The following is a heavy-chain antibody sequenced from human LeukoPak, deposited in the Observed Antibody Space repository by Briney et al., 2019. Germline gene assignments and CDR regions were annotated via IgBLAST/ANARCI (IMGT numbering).Heavy chain of an antibody. CDR1: AFTFSNYD. V-gene: IGHV3-23*01. D-gene: IGHD6-13*01. CDR3: AKASTLGYSSSWYLDY. CDR2: ISGSGGST. Sequence: GGSLRLSCAASAFTFSNYDMSWVRQAPGKGLEWVSAISGSGGSTYYADSVKGRFTISRDNSKDTLYLQMNSLKADDTALYYCAKASTLGYSSSWYLDYWGQGTLVTVSS. J-gene: IGHJ4*02.